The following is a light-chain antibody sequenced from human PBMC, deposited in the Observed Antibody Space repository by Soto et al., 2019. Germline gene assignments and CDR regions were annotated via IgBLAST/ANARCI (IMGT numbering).Light chain of an antibody. V-gene: IGLV2-14*01. Sequence: QSALTQPASVSGSPGQSITISCTGTSSDVSVYDYVSWYQQHPGKAPKLMIYEVSHRPSGVSNRFSGSKSSNTASLTIAGLQAEDEADYYCKSYTSYSTYVLGTGTKLTVL. CDR1: SSDVSVYDY. CDR3: KSYTSYSTYV. J-gene: IGLJ1*01. CDR2: EVS.